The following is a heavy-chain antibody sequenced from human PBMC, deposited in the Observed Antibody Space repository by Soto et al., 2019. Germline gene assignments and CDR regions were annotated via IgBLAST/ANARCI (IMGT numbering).Heavy chain of an antibody. D-gene: IGHD2-2*01. Sequence: GGSLRLSSAAPGFNFSSYAMSWVRQAPGKGLEWVSAISGSGGSTYYADSVKGRFTISRDNSKNTLYLQMNSLRAEDTAVYYCAKMGYCSSTSCYDLVYYYYGMDVWGQGTTVTVSS. CDR1: GFNFSSYA. V-gene: IGHV3-23*01. CDR2: ISGSGGST. J-gene: IGHJ6*02. CDR3: AKMGYCSSTSCYDLVYYYYGMDV.